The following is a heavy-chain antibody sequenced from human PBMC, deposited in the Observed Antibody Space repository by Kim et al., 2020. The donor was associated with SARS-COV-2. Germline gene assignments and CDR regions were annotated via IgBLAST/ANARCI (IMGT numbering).Heavy chain of an antibody. D-gene: IGHD3-10*01. J-gene: IGHJ6*02. Sequence: SETLSLTCAVYGGSFSGYYWSWIRQPPGKGLEWIGEINHSGSTNYNPSLKCRVTISVDTSKNQFSLKLSSVTAADTAVYYCASLDLWFGELLQPPTVLDGMDVWGQGTTVTVSS. CDR3: ASLDLWFGELLQPPTVLDGMDV. V-gene: IGHV4-34*01. CDR1: GGSFSGYY. CDR2: INHSGST.